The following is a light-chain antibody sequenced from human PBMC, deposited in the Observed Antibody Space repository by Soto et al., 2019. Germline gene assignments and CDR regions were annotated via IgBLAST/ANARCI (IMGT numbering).Light chain of an antibody. J-gene: IGKJ2*01. CDR3: QEYNNSPHT. CDR2: FAS. CDR1: QSVSSK. V-gene: IGKV3-15*01. Sequence: EIVMTQSPATLSVSTGERATLSCRASQSVSSKLAWSQQKTGQDPRLLIYFASTRATDIPARFSGSGSGTEFTLTIGSLQSEDLAVYYCQEYNNSPHTFGQGAKLEIK.